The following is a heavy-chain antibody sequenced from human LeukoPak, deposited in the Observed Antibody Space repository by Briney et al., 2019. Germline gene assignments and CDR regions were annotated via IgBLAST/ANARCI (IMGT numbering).Heavy chain of an antibody. J-gene: IGHJ4*02. Sequence: PGGSLRLSCAASGFTFSSYSMNWVRQAPGKGLEWVSSISSSSSYICYADSVKGRFTISRDNAKNSLYLQMNSLRAEDTAVYYCARDRTPAGTSDFGYWGQGTLVTVSS. V-gene: IGHV3-21*01. CDR2: ISSSSSYI. CDR3: ARDRTPAGTSDFGY. D-gene: IGHD6-13*01. CDR1: GFTFSSYS.